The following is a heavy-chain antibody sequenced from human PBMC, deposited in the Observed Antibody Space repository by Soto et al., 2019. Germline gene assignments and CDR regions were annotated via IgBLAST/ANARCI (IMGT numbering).Heavy chain of an antibody. CDR1: GFTFSSYG. Sequence: QVQLVESGGGVVQPGRSLRLSCAASGFTFSSYGMHWVRQAPGKGLEWVAVIWYDGSNKYYADSVKGRFTISRDNSKNTLYRQMNSLRAEDTAVYYCARGGEIVVVPAAAFDIWGQGTMVTVSS. J-gene: IGHJ3*02. V-gene: IGHV3-33*01. CDR2: IWYDGSNK. D-gene: IGHD2-2*01. CDR3: ARGGEIVVVPAAAFDI.